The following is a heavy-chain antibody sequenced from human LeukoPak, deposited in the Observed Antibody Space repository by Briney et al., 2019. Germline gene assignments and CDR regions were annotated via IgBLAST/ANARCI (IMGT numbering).Heavy chain of an antibody. CDR2: INPSGGSA. V-gene: IGHV1-46*01. CDR3: ARARRPSWIQLWSPFDY. Sequence: ASVKVSCKASGYTFTGYYIHWVRQAPGQGLEWMGIINPSGGSASYAQKFQGRVTMTRDMSTSTVYMELSSLRSEDTAVYYCARARRPSWIQLWSPFDYWGQGTLVTVSS. CDR1: GYTFTGYY. J-gene: IGHJ4*02. D-gene: IGHD5-18*01.